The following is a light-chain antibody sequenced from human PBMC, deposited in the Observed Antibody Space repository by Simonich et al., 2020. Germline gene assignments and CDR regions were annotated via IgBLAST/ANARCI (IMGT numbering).Light chain of an antibody. Sequence: QSALTQPASVSGSPGQSITISCTGTSSDVGSYNLVSWYQQHPGKAPNLMIYEGSKRPSGVSNRFSGSKSGNTASLTISGLQAEDEADYYCQSYDSSLSGSVFGGGTKLTVL. J-gene: IGLJ3*02. CDR3: QSYDSSLSGSV. V-gene: IGLV2-14*02. CDR1: SSDVGSYNL. CDR2: EGS.